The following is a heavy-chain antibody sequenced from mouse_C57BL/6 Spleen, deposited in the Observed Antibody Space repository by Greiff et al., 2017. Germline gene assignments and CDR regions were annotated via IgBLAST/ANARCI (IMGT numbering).Heavy chain of an antibody. D-gene: IGHD1-1*01. CDR2: INPYNGGT. CDR1: GYTFTDYY. V-gene: IGHV1-19*01. Sequence: EVKLMESGPVLVKPGASVKMSCKASGYTFTDYYMNWVKQSHGKSLEWIGVINPYNGGTSYNQKFKGKATLTVDKSSSTAYMELNSLTSEDSAVYYCAWSTVEDFDYWGQGTTLTVSS. CDR3: AWSTVEDFDY. J-gene: IGHJ2*01.